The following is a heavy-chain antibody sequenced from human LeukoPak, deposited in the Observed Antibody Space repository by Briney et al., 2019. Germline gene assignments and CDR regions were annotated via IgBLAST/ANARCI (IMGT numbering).Heavy chain of an antibody. CDR1: GGSFSGYY. J-gene: IGHJ5*02. D-gene: IGHD2-8*01. CDR2: INHSGST. V-gene: IGHV4-34*01. CDR3: ARAHFGTNNWFDP. Sequence: SETLSLTCAVYGGSFSGYYWTWIRQPPGKGLEWIGEINHSGSTNYNPSLKSRVTISVDTSKNQFSLKLSSVTAADTAVYYCARAHFGTNNWFDPWGQGTLVTVSS.